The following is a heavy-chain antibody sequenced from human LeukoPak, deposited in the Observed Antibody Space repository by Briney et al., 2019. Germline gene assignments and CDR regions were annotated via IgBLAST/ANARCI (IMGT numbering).Heavy chain of an antibody. J-gene: IGHJ6*02. CDR1: GGSISSYY. CDR2: IYTSGST. CDR3: ARGADVVVPAAILNYGMDV. V-gene: IGHV4-4*07. D-gene: IGHD2-2*02. Sequence: PSETLSLTCTVSGGSISSYYWSWIRQPAGKGLEWIWRIYTSGSTNYNPSLKSRVTMSVDTSKNQFSLKLSSVTAADTAVYYCARGADVVVPAAILNYGMDVWGQGTTVTVSS.